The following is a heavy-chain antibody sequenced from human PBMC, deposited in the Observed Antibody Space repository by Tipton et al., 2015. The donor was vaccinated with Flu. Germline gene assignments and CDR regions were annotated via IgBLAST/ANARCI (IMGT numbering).Heavy chain of an antibody. CDR3: ARDSAAHYGMDV. CDR1: GDSITSGNYY. J-gene: IGHJ6*02. D-gene: IGHD6-13*01. V-gene: IGHV4-61*02. Sequence: LRLSCTVSGDSITSGNYYWTWIRQSAGKGLEWIGRVSSSGSTRYNPSLKGRATISVDTSKNQFSLKLSSVTAADTAVYYCARDSAAHYGMDVWGQGTTVTVSS. CDR2: VSSSGST.